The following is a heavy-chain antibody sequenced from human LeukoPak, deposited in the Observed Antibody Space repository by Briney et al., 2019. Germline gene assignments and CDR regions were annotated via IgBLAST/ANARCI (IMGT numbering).Heavy chain of an antibody. Sequence: PGGSLRLSCAASGFTFSSYAMHWVRQAPGKGLEWVAVISYDGSNKYYADSVKGRFTISRDNSKNTLYLQMNSLRAEDTAVYYCARDGSLLWFGELLPARGGYYFDYWGQGTLVTVSS. CDR1: GFTFSSYA. V-gene: IGHV3-30*04. J-gene: IGHJ4*02. D-gene: IGHD3-10*01. CDR3: ARDGSLLWFGELLPARGGYYFDY. CDR2: ISYDGSNK.